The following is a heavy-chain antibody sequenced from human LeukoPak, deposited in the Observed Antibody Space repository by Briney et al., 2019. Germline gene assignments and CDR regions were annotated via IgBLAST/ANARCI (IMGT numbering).Heavy chain of an antibody. CDR2: INHSGST. CDR1: GGSFSGYY. CDR3: ARDAPLYNWNYALDY. D-gene: IGHD1-7*01. Sequence: SETLSLTCAVYGGSFSGYYWSWIRQPPGKGLEWIGEINHSGSTNYNPSLKSRVTISVDTSKNQFSLRLSSVTAADTAVYYCARDAPLYNWNYALDYWGQGTLVTVSS. J-gene: IGHJ4*02. V-gene: IGHV4-34*01.